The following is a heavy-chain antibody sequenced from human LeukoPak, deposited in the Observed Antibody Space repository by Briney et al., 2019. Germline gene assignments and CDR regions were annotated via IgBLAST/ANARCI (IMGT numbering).Heavy chain of an antibody. Sequence: GGSLRLSCAASGFTVSSNYMSWVRQAPGKGLEWVSVIYSGGSTYYADSVKGRFTISRDNSKNTLYLQMNSLRAEDTAVYYCAREVGAYDYVWGSPSACWGQGTLVTVSS. CDR2: IYSGGST. V-gene: IGHV3-66*01. J-gene: IGHJ4*02. CDR1: GFTVSSNY. CDR3: AREVGAYDYVWGSPSAC. D-gene: IGHD3-16*01.